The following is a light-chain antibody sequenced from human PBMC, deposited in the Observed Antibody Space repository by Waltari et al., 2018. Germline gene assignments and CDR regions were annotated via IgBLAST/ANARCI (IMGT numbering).Light chain of an antibody. CDR1: TLPKQF. CDR2: KDT. CDR3: QSADSSGTYEV. Sequence: SYELTQPPSVSVSPGQTARNTCSGDTLPKQFAYWYQQKPGQAPVVVIYKDTERLSGIPERFSGSSSGTTVTLTISGVQAEDEADYYCQSADSSGTYEVFGTGTKVTVL. V-gene: IGLV3-25*03. J-gene: IGLJ1*01.